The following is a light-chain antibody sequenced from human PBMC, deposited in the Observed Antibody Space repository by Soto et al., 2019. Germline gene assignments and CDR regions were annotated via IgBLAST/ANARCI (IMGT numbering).Light chain of an antibody. CDR2: DVS. CDR1: SSDVGGYNY. CDR3: SSYTSSSTLPYV. Sequence: VLTQPASGSGSPGQSISISCTRTSSDVGGYNYVSWYQQHPGKAPKLMIYDVSNRPSGVSNRFSGSKSGNTASLTISGLQAEDEADYYCSSYTSSSTLPYVFGTGTKVTVL. V-gene: IGLV2-14*01. J-gene: IGLJ1*01.